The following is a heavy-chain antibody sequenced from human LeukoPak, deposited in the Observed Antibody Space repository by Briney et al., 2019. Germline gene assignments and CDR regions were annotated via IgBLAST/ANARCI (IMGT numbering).Heavy chain of an antibody. CDR3: ARDPHSNDDRYGMDV. V-gene: IGHV1-69*01. Sequence: SVKVSCKASGGTFSSYAISWVRQAPGQGLEWMGGIIPIFGTANYAQKFQGRVTITADESTSTAYMELSSLRSEDTAVYYCARDPHSNDDRYGMDVWGQGTTVIVSS. J-gene: IGHJ6*02. D-gene: IGHD1-1*01. CDR2: IIPIFGTA. CDR1: GGTFSSYA.